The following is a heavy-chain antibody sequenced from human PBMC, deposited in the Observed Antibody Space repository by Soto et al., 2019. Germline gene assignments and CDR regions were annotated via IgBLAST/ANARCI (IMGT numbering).Heavy chain of an antibody. CDR3: ARDLWDYDILTGYWKDYYYGMDV. Sequence: GGSLRLSCAASGFTFSSYATHWVRQAPGKGLEWVAVISYDGSNKYYADSVKGRFTISRDNSKNTLYLQMNSLRAEDTAVYYCARDLWDYDILTGYWKDYYYGMDVWGQGTTVTVSS. V-gene: IGHV3-30-3*01. CDR1: GFTFSSYA. CDR2: ISYDGSNK. D-gene: IGHD3-9*01. J-gene: IGHJ6*02.